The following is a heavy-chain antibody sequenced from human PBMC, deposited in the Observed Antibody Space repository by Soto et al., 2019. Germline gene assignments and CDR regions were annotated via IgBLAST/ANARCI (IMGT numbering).Heavy chain of an antibody. J-gene: IGHJ6*03. CDR1: GYTFTSYG. CDR2: ISAYNGNT. V-gene: IGHV1-18*01. Sequence: ASVKVSCKASGYTFTSYGISWVRQAPGQGLEWMGWISAYNGNTNYAQKLQGRVTMTTDTSTSTAYMELRSLRSDDTAVYYCARDHYTICGVVGDYYYYYMDVWGKGTTVTVSS. D-gene: IGHD3-3*01. CDR3: ARDHYTICGVVGDYYYYYMDV.